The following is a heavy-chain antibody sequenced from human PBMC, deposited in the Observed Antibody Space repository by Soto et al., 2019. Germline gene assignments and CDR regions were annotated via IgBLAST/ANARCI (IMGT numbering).Heavy chain of an antibody. J-gene: IGHJ6*02. CDR2: IIPIFGTA. CDR1: GGTFSSYA. D-gene: IGHD2-2*01. CDR3: ARDVGMGNIVLLPAAPDPYGMDV. V-gene: IGHV1-69*12. Sequence: QVQLVQSGAEVKKPGSSVKVSCKASGGTFSSYAISWVRQAPGQGLEWMGGIIPIFGTANYAQKFQGRVTITADESTSTAYMELSSLRSEDTAVYYCARDVGMGNIVLLPAAPDPYGMDVWGQGTTVTVSS.